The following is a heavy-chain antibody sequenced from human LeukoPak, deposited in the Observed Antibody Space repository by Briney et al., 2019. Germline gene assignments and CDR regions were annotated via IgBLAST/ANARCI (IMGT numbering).Heavy chain of an antibody. D-gene: IGHD5-24*01. CDR2: ISSSGSTI. CDR1: GFTFSSYE. Sequence: GGSLRLSCAASGFTFSSYEMNWVRQAPGKGLEWVSYISSSGSTIYYADSVKGRFTISRDNAEDSLYLQMNSLRAEDTAVYYCARDPRRRDGYNYFDYWGQGTLVTVSS. CDR3: ARDPRRRDGYNYFDY. V-gene: IGHV3-48*03. J-gene: IGHJ4*02.